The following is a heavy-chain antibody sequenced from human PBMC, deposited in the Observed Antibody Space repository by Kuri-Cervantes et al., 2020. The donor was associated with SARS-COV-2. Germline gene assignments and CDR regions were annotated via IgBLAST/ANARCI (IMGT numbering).Heavy chain of an antibody. CDR3: ARVLSSEYSYGFDY. Sequence: SETLSLTCAVSGGSISSGGYSWSWIRQPPGKGLEWIGHIYHSGSTYYNPSLKSRVTISVDRSKNQFSLKLSSVTAADTAVYYCARVLSSEYSYGFDYWGHGTLVTVSS. V-gene: IGHV4-30-2*01. J-gene: IGHJ4*01. D-gene: IGHD5-18*01. CDR1: GGSISSGGYS. CDR2: IYHSGST.